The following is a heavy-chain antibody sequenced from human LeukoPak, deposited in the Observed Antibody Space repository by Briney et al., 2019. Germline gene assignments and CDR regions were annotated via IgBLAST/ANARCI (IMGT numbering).Heavy chain of an antibody. CDR3: ARGGVPAAIDYMDV. D-gene: IGHD2-2*01. CDR1: GGSISSSSYY. V-gene: IGHV4-39*07. Sequence: SETLSLTCTVSGGSISSSSYYWGWIRQPPGKGLEWIGSIYYSGSTYYNPSLKSRVTISVDTSKNQFSLKLSSVTAADTAVYYCARGGVPAAIDYMDVWGKGTTVTVSS. CDR2: IYYSGST. J-gene: IGHJ6*03.